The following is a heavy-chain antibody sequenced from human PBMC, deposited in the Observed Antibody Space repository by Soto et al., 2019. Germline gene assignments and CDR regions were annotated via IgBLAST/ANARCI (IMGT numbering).Heavy chain of an antibody. Sequence: GGSLRLSCAASGFTFSSYAMSWVRQAPGKGLEWVSAISGSGGSTYYADPVKGRFTISRDNSKNTLYLQMNSLRAEDTAVYYCAKDEMLVGGPSDYWGQGTLVTVSS. CDR3: AKDEMLVGGPSDY. V-gene: IGHV3-23*01. CDR2: ISGSGGST. D-gene: IGHD1-26*01. J-gene: IGHJ4*02. CDR1: GFTFSSYA.